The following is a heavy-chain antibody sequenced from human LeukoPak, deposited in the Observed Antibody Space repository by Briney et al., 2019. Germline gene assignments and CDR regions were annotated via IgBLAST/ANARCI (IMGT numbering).Heavy chain of an antibody. CDR3: ASTLPSDSSGYYYVGYFDY. CDR1: RFTFSSYA. D-gene: IGHD3-22*01. J-gene: IGHJ4*02. V-gene: IGHV3-30*17. CDR2: ISHDGDNK. Sequence: GGSLRLSCAASRFTFSSYAMHWVCQAPGKGLEWVAIISHDGDNKFYADSVKGRFTISRDNSKNTLYLQMNSLRAEDTAVYYCASTLPSDSSGYYYVGYFDYWGQGTLVTVSS.